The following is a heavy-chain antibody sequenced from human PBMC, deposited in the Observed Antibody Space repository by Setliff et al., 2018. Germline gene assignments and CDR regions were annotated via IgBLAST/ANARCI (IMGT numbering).Heavy chain of an antibody. CDR2: ISGSGGST. Sequence: PGGSLRLSCAASGFTVSSYVMSWVRQAPGKGLEWVSAISGSGGSTDYADAVTGRFTISRDNSKNTLYLQLNSLRAEDTAIYYCAGGYPSNFDYWGQGTLVTVSS. V-gene: IGHV3-23*01. D-gene: IGHD3-22*01. J-gene: IGHJ4*02. CDR3: AGGYPSNFDY. CDR1: GFTVSSYV.